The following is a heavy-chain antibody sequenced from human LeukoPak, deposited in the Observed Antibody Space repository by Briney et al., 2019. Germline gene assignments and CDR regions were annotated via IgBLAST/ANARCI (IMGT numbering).Heavy chain of an antibody. CDR3: ARDWRGSYFPDF. CDR1: GYTLTDYY. CDR2: IKPKSGDT. Sequence: ASVKVSCKASGYTLTDYYMHWVRQAPGQGLEWMGWIKPKSGDTNYAQKFQGRVTMTRETSISTAYMDLSRLTSDDTAIYYCARDWRGSYFPDFWGQGTLVSVCS. V-gene: IGHV1-2*02. D-gene: IGHD1-26*01. J-gene: IGHJ4*02.